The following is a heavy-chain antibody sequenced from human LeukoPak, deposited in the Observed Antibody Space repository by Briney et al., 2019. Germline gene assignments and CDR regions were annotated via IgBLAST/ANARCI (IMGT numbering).Heavy chain of an antibody. D-gene: IGHD5-12*01. CDR1: GFTFSNYT. CDR2: ISSSATYI. CDR3: ARGMGGYGGYDY. V-gene: IGHV3-21*01. Sequence: GGSLRLSCAASGFTFSNYTMNWVRQAPGKGLEWVSSISSSATYIYYADSVKGRFTISRDNSKNTVYLQMNSLRVEDTAVYYCARGMGGYGGYDYWGQGTLVTVSS. J-gene: IGHJ4*02.